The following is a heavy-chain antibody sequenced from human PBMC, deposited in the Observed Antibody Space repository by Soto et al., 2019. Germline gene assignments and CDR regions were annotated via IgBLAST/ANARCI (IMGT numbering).Heavy chain of an antibody. D-gene: IGHD2-21*02. J-gene: IGHJ2*01. Sequence: EVQLVESGGGLVQPGGSLRLSCAASGFTFTTYWMKWVRQAPGKGLEWVADIKQGGSEKYYVDSVKGRLTISRDNAKNSLYLQMHSLRAEDTAVYYWERGGWGRYFDLGGRGPLVTVSS. V-gene: IGHV3-7*05. CDR3: ERGGWGRYFDL. CDR2: IKQGGSEK. CDR1: GFTFTTYW.